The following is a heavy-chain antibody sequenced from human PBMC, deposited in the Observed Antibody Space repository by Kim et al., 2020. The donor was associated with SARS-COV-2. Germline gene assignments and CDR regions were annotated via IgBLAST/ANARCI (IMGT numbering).Heavy chain of an antibody. D-gene: IGHD5-12*01. Sequence: DSVKGRFTISRDNSKNTLYLQMNSLRAEDTAVYYCARDRRDGYNRGYFDYWGQGTLVTVSS. CDR3: ARDRRDGYNRGYFDY. V-gene: IGHV3-30*07. J-gene: IGHJ4*02.